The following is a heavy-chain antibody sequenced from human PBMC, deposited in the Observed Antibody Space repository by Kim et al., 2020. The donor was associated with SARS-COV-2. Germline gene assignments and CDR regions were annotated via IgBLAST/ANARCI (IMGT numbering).Heavy chain of an antibody. V-gene: IGHV3-23*01. CDR1: RFTFSSYA. D-gene: IGHD3-10*01. J-gene: IGHJ5*02. CDR2: ISGSGGST. Sequence: GGSLRLSCAASRFTFSSYAMSWVRQAPGKGLEWVSAISGSGGSTYYADSVKGRFTISRDNSKNTLYLQMNSLRAEDTAVYYCAGIYGSGINWFDPWGQGTLVTVSS. CDR3: AGIYGSGINWFDP.